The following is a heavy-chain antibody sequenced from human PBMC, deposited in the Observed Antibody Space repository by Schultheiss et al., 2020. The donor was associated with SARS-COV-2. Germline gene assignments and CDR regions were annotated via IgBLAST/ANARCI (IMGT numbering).Heavy chain of an antibody. CDR1: GYTFTSYG. Sequence: ASVKVSCKASGYTFTSYGISWVRQAPGQGLEWMGWISAYNGNTNYAQKLQGRVTMTTDTSTSTAYMELRSLRSDDTAVYYCARDRGPRVRWLQDGRDDYWGQGTLVTVSS. CDR3: ARDRGPRVRWLQDGRDDY. V-gene: IGHV1-18*01. J-gene: IGHJ4*02. CDR2: ISAYNGNT. D-gene: IGHD5-24*01.